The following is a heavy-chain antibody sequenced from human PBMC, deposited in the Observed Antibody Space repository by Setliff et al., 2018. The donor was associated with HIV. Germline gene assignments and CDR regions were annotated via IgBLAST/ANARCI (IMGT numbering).Heavy chain of an antibody. CDR1: GGSISSGSYY. V-gene: IGHV4-61*09. Sequence: PSETLSLTCTVSGGSISSGSYYWSWIRQPAGTGLEWIGHIYTSGSTNYNPSLKSRVTISVDTSKNQFSPKLSSVTAADTAVYYCARGEYYFDYWGQGTLVTVSS. J-gene: IGHJ4*02. CDR3: ARGEYYFDY. CDR2: IYTSGST.